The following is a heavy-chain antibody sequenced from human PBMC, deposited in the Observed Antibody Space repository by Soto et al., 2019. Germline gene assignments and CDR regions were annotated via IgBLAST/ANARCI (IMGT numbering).Heavy chain of an antibody. J-gene: IGHJ6*02. CDR3: ARDLWGYCGTDCYPLDV. Sequence: SETLSLTCAVSGGSISSGGYSWSWIRQPPGKGLEWIGYIYHSGSTYYNPPLKSRVTISVDRSKNQFSLKLSSVTAADTAVYYCARDLWGYCGTDCYPLDVWGQGTTVTSP. D-gene: IGHD2-21*02. CDR2: IYHSGST. CDR1: GGSISSGGYS. V-gene: IGHV4-30-2*01.